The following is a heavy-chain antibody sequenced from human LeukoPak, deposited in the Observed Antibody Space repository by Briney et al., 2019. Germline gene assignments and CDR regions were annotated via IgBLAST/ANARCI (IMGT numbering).Heavy chain of an antibody. Sequence: ASVKVSCKASGYTFTSYGISWVRQAPGQGLEWMGIINPSGGSTSYAQKFQGRVTMTRDTSTSTVYMELSSLRSEDTAVYYCAGGGLTTLYYYYYMDVWGKGTTVTVSS. J-gene: IGHJ6*03. CDR3: AGGGLTTLYYYYYMDV. CDR2: INPSGGST. V-gene: IGHV1-46*01. CDR1: GYTFTSYG. D-gene: IGHD4-11*01.